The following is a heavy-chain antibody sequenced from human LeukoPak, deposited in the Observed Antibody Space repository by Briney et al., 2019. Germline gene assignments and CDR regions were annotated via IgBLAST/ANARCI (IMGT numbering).Heavy chain of an antibody. CDR2: IYSGGST. CDR1: GFTVSSNY. Sequence: GGSLRLSCAASGFTVSSNYMSWVRQAPGKGLEWVSVIYSGGSTYYADSVKGRFTISRDNSKNTLYLQMNSLRAEDTAVYYCARVEVLRFLEWLPQVSWFDPWGQGTPVTVSS. CDR3: ARVEVLRFLEWLPQVSWFDP. D-gene: IGHD3-3*01. V-gene: IGHV3-53*01. J-gene: IGHJ5*02.